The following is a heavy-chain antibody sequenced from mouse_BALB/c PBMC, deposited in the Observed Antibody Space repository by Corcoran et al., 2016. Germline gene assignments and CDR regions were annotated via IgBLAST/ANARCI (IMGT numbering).Heavy chain of an antibody. V-gene: IGHV9-3-1*01. CDR2: INTYTGEP. CDR1: GYTFTNYG. J-gene: IGHJ3*01. Sequence: QIQLVQSGPELKKPGETVKISCKASGYTFTNYGMNWVKQAPGKGLKWMGWINTYTGEPTYGDDFKGRFAFSLETSASTAYLQINNLKHEDTATYFCASDPSWFAYWGQGTLVTVSA. CDR3: ASDPSWFAY.